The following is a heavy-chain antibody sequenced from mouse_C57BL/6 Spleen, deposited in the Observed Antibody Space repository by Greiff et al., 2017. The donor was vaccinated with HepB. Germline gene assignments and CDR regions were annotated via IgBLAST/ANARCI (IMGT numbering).Heavy chain of an antibody. J-gene: IGHJ3*01. V-gene: IGHV1-42*01. CDR3: ARRIYYGNSWFAY. Sequence: VQLQQSGPELVKPGASVKISCKASGYSFTGYYMNWVKQSPEKSLEWIGEINPSTGTTYNQKFKAKATLTVDKSSSTAYMQLKSLTSEDSAVYYCARRIYYGNSWFAYWGQGTLVTVSA. CDR1: GYSFTGYY. CDR2: INPSTGT. D-gene: IGHD2-1*01.